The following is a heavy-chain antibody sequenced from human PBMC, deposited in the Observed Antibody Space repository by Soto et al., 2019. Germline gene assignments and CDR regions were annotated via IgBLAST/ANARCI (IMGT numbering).Heavy chain of an antibody. CDR2: NYYSGIT. CDR3: ARGIVWCGES. V-gene: IGHV4-31*03. J-gene: IGHJ5*02. Sequence: SETLSLTCTVSGGSISSGGYYWTWIRQHPGKGLEWIGYNYYSGITYYNPSLKSRVTISLDTSKNQFSLKLSSVTAADTAVYYCARGIVWCGESWGKGSLVTVSS. CDR1: GGSISSGGYY. D-gene: IGHD3-10*01.